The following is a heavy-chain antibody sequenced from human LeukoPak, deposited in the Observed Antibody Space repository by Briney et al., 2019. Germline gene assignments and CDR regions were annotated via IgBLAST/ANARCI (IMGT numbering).Heavy chain of an antibody. V-gene: IGHV1-69*13. Sequence: SVKVSCKASGGTFSSYAISWVRQAPGQGLEWKGGIIPIFGTANYAQKFQGRVTITADESTSTAYMELSSLRSEDTAAYYCARTTVVTPSSHAFDIWGQRTMVTVSS. CDR3: ARTTVVTPSSHAFDI. CDR2: IIPIFGTA. J-gene: IGHJ3*02. D-gene: IGHD4-23*01. CDR1: GGTFSSYA.